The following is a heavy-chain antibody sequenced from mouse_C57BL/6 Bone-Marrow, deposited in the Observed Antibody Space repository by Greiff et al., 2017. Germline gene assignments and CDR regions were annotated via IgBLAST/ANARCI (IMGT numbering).Heavy chain of an antibody. Sequence: VQLKESGPGLVAPSQSLSITCTVSGFSLTSYGVDWVRQSPGKGLEWLGVIWGVGITNYNAALKSSLSTSKDNTKSQVFLKMNSLQTNDTAMYYCAIITTVVAHWGQGTLVTVSA. J-gene: IGHJ3*01. CDR3: AIITTVVAH. V-gene: IGHV2-6*01. D-gene: IGHD1-1*01. CDR1: GFSLTSYG. CDR2: IWGVGIT.